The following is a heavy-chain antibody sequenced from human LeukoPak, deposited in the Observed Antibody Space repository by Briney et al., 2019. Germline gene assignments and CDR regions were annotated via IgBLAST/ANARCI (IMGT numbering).Heavy chain of an antibody. Sequence: ASVKVSCRPSGYTFTDYYMHWVRQAPGQGLEWMGWLNPNSGGTGYAQKFQGRVTMTRDTSINIAYMELSRLRSDNTAVYYCAIAYGSGSYGLSYWGQGTLVIVSS. V-gene: IGHV1-2*02. D-gene: IGHD3-10*01. CDR2: LNPNSGGT. CDR1: GYTFTDYY. CDR3: AIAYGSGSYGLSY. J-gene: IGHJ4*02.